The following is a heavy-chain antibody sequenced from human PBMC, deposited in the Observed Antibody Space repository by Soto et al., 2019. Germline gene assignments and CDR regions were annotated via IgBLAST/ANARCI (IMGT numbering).Heavy chain of an antibody. CDR3: ARMGLHLGELSRNWFDP. CDR1: GGSITSANYY. Sequence: QVQLQESGPGLVKPSQTLSLSCSISGGSITSANYYWTWIRLFHGKGLEWIGYIYSSGTTHYNPSLKSRATISLDTTNNQFSLEVKSATAADTAVYYCARMGLHLGELSRNWFDPWGQGSLVTVSS. D-gene: IGHD3-16*02. J-gene: IGHJ5*02. V-gene: IGHV4-31*03. CDR2: IYSSGTT.